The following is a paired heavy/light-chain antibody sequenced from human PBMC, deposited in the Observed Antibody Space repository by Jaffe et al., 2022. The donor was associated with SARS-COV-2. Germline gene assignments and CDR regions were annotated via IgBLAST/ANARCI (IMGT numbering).Heavy chain of an antibody. J-gene: IGHJ4*02. Sequence: EVQLVESGGGLVKPGGSLRLSCAASGFAFTSYTMNWVRQAPGKGLEWVSFISPTSDNIHIADSVKGRFTISRDNARNSLYLQMNILRAEDTAVYYCARGGGAPDYWGQGTLVTVSS. CDR1: GFAFTSYT. V-gene: IGHV3-21*01. D-gene: IGHD1-26*01. CDR3: ARGGGAPDY. CDR2: ISPTSDNI.
Light chain of an antibody. V-gene: IGKV3-20*01. Sequence: EIVLTQSPGTLSLSPGERVTLSCRASQSVSSNYLAWHQQKPGQAPRLLIHGASIRAPGIPDRFSGSGSGTDFTLTISRLEPEDFAVYNCQQYGSSPYTFGQGTKLEI. J-gene: IGKJ2*01. CDR1: QSVSSNY. CDR3: QQYGSSPYT. CDR2: GAS.